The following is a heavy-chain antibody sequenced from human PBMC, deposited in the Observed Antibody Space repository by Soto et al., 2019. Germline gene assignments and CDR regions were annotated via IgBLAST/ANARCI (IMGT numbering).Heavy chain of an antibody. CDR1: GFTFDDYG. CDR2: INWNGGST. Sequence: EVQLVESGGGVVRPGGSLRLSCAASGFTFDDYGMSWVRQAPGKGLEWVSGINWNGGSTGYADSVKGRFTISRDNAKNSLYLQMNSLRAEDTALYLCAREWGYCSGGSCYYAFDIWGQGTMVTVSS. CDR3: AREWGYCSGGSCYYAFDI. V-gene: IGHV3-20*01. J-gene: IGHJ3*02. D-gene: IGHD2-15*01.